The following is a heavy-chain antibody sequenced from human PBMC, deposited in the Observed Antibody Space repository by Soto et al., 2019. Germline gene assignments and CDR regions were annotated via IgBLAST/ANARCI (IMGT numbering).Heavy chain of an antibody. CDR1: GYTLTELS. D-gene: IGHD2-21*01. V-gene: IGHV1-24*01. CDR3: ATAGYCGGDCYSGNWFDP. Sequence: ASVKVSCKVSGYTLTELSMHWVRQAPGKGLEWMGGFDPEDGETIYAQKFQGRVTMTEDTSTDTAYMELSSLRSEDTAVYYCATAGYCGGDCYSGNWFDPWGQGTLVTVSS. CDR2: FDPEDGET. J-gene: IGHJ5*02.